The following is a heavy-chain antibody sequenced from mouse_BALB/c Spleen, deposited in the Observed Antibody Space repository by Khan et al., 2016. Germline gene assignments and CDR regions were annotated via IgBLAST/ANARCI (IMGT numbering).Heavy chain of an antibody. CDR2: IYPGDGDT. Sequence: HVRLQQSGAELARPGASVRLSCKASGYTSANYWMQWVKQRPGQGLEWIGSIYPGDGDTRYSQKFKDKATLTADKSSSSAYMHLRSVASEDSAVYYCADALFVYWGQGTLVTVSA. CDR1: GYTSANYW. J-gene: IGHJ3*01. V-gene: IGHV1-87*01. CDR3: ADALFVY.